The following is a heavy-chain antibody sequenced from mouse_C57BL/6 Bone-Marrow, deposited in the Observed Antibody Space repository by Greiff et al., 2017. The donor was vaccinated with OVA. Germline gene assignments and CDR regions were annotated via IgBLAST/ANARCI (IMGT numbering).Heavy chain of an antibody. D-gene: IGHD5-2*01. CDR2: ISSGGDYI. CDR1: GFTFSSYA. Sequence: EVKVVESGEGLVKPGGSLKLSCAASGFTFSSYAMSWVRQTPEKRLEWVAYISSGGDYIYYADTVKGRFTISRDNARNTLYLQMSSLKSEDTAMYYCTRERNNYGGFAYWGQGTLVTVSA. V-gene: IGHV5-9-1*02. J-gene: IGHJ3*01. CDR3: TRERNNYGGFAY.